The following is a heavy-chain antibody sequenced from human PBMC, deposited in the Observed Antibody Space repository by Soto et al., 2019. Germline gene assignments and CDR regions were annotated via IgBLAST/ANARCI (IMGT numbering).Heavy chain of an antibody. J-gene: IGHJ4*02. CDR1: GGTFRNYP. Sequence: QVQLVQSGTEVKKPGSSVKVSCKASGGTFRNYPINWVRQAPGQGLEWMGSIFPLTDIPDYAQNFQARLTISADKCTSTAYMELSILTSDDTAMYFCARGPLVVLNYFESWGQGTLVTVSS. V-gene: IGHV1-69*02. CDR2: IFPLTDIP. CDR3: ARGPLVVLNYFES.